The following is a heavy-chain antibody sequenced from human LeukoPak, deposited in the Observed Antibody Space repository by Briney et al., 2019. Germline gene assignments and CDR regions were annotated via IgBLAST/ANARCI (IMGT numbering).Heavy chain of an antibody. V-gene: IGHV4-59*08. CDR2: IYYSGST. CDR3: ARLEGKVAASNCFDP. D-gene: IGHD2-15*01. J-gene: IGHJ5*02. CDR1: GVSISRYY. Sequence: SETLSLTCTVSGVSISRYYWSWIRQPPGKGLEWIGYIYYSGSTNYNPSLKSRVTISVDTSKNQFSPKLSSVTAADTAVYYCARLEGKVAASNCFDPWGQGTLVTVSS.